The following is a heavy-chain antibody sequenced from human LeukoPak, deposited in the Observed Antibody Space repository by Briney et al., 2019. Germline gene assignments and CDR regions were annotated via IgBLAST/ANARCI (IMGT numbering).Heavy chain of an antibody. CDR1: GFTFSTYA. D-gene: IGHD1-26*01. V-gene: IGHV3-9*01. CDR2: ISWNSGSI. CDR3: AKDRGGSYYYYYGMDV. J-gene: IGHJ6*02. Sequence: SGGSLRLSCAVSGFTFSTYAMHWVRQAPGKGLEWVSGISWNSGSIGYADSVKGRFTISRDNAKNSLYLQMNSLRAEDTALYYCAKDRGGSYYYYYGMDVWGQGTTVTVSS.